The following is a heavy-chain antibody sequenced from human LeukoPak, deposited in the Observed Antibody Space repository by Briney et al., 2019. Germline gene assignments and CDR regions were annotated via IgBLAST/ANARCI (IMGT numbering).Heavy chain of an antibody. CDR2: ISSSGGST. V-gene: IGHV3-23*01. CDR1: GFTFSSYA. CDR3: AKSYSSSWYPYWFDP. J-gene: IGHJ5*02. D-gene: IGHD6-13*01. Sequence: PGGSLRLSCAASGFTFSSYAMSWVRQAPGKGLEWVSAISSSGGSTYYADSVKGRFTISRDNSKNTLYLQMNSLRAEDTAVYYCAKSYSSSWYPYWFDPWGQGTLVTVSS.